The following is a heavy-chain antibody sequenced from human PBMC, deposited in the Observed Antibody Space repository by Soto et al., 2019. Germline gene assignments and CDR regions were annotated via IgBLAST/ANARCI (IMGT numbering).Heavy chain of an antibody. Sequence: GGSLRLSCAASGFTFSTYGMHWVRQAPGKGLEWVAVIWYDGSNKYYADSVKGRFTISRDNTKNAMYLQMNSLRVEDTAVYYCARDTLGPGIFDYWGQGTLVTVSS. CDR3: ARDTLGPGIFDY. V-gene: IGHV3-33*01. CDR1: GFTFSTYG. D-gene: IGHD1-1*01. J-gene: IGHJ4*02. CDR2: IWYDGSNK.